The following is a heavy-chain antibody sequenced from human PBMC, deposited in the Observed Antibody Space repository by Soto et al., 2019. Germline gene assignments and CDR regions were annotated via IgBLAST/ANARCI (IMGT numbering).Heavy chain of an antibody. CDR2: IYHSGST. J-gene: IGHJ2*01. D-gene: IGHD3-3*02. V-gene: IGHV4-30-2*02. CDR3: PSHIAFSAFLLHRTPDL. Sequence: QTPGKGLEWIGYIYHSGSTYYNPSLKSRVTISVDRSKNQFSLKLSSVTALYTAVDYRPSHIAFSAFLLHRTPDL.